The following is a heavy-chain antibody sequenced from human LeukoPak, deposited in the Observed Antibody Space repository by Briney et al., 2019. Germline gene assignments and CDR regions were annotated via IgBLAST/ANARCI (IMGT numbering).Heavy chain of an antibody. V-gene: IGHV1-2*02. CDR1: GYSFGGYY. CDR2: IDPYTGNT. CDR3: AREYSASEH. J-gene: IGHJ1*01. Sequence: GASVTVSCKASGYSFGGYYLHWVRQAPGQGLEWMSWIDPYTGNTHYAQKFQGRLTVTRDTSISTTYMELSWLTSDDTAMYYCAREYSASEHWGQGTLVTVSS. D-gene: IGHD5-12*01.